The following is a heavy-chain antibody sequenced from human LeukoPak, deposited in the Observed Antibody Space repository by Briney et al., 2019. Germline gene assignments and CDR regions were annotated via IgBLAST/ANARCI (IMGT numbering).Heavy chain of an antibody. J-gene: IGHJ4*02. CDR2: INHSGST. CDR1: GGSFRGYY. D-gene: IGHD6-6*01. CDR3: ARGRGSSSMGDFPSKDHDFAY. Sequence: SETLSLTCAVYGGSFRGYYWSWIRQPPGKGLEWIGEINHSGSTNYNPSLKSRVTISVDTSKNQFSLKLSSVTAADTAVYYCARGRGSSSMGDFPSKDHDFAYWGQGTLVTVSS. V-gene: IGHV4-34*01.